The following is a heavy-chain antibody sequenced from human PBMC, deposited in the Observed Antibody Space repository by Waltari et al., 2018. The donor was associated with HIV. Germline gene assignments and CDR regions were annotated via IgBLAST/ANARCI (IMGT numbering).Heavy chain of an antibody. CDR2: IYYSGST. V-gene: IGHV4-59*01. J-gene: IGHJ4*02. CDR3: ASGGSGSYYNVDY. D-gene: IGHD3-10*01. Sequence: QVQLQESGPGLVKPSETLSLTCTVSGGSISSYYWSWIRQPPGKGLEWIGYIYYSGSTNYNPSLKSRVTISVDTSKNQFSLKLSSVTAADTAVYYCASGGSGSYYNVDYWGQGTLVTVSS. CDR1: GGSISSYY.